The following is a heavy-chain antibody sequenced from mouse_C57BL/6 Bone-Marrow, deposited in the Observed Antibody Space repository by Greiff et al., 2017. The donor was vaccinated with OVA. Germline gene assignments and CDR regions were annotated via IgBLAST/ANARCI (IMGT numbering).Heavy chain of an antibody. J-gene: IGHJ2*01. V-gene: IGHV1-69*01. Sequence: VQLQESGPELVMPGASVKLSCKASGYTFTSYWMHWVKQRPGQGLEWIGEIDPSDSYTNSNQKFKGKSTLTVDKSSSTAYMQLSSLTSEDSAVYYCARGGYYYFDYWGQGTTLTVSS. CDR1: GYTFTSYW. CDR2: IDPSDSYT. D-gene: IGHD2-3*01. CDR3: ARGGYYYFDY.